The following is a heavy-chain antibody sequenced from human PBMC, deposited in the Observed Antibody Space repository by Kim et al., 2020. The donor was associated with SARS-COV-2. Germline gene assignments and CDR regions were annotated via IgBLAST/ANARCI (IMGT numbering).Heavy chain of an antibody. Sequence: ASVKVSCKTSGYTFTASAIHWVRQAPGQRLEWMGWIETGNGKTTYSQRLQGRLTITRYTSARTAYMDLSSLRSEDTAVYFCARGTSYGNKDWGQGTLVTV. CDR2: IETGNGKT. J-gene: IGHJ4*02. D-gene: IGHD5-18*01. V-gene: IGHV1-3*04. CDR1: GYTFTASA. CDR3: ARGTSYGNKD.